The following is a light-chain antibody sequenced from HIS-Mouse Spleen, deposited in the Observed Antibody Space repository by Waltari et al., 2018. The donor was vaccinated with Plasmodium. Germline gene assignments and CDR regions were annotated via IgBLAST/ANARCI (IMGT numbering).Light chain of an antibody. CDR3: YSTDSSGNHRV. CDR2: EDS. CDR1: ALPKKY. J-gene: IGLJ3*02. Sequence: SHVLTQPHPVSVCPGQTPTITPSGDALPKKYTHWYQQKSGQAPVLVIYEDSKRPSGIPERFSGSSSGTMATLTISGAQVEDEADYYCYSTDSSGNHRVFGGGTKLTVL. V-gene: IGLV3-10*01.